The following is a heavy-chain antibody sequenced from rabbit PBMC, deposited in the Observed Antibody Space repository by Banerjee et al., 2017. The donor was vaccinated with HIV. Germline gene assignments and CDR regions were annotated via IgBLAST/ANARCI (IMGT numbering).Heavy chain of an antibody. J-gene: IGHJ3*01. V-gene: IGHV1S40*01. D-gene: IGHD8-1*01. CDR2: IYAGVSGST. CDR1: GFSFSSSYW. Sequence: QSLEESGGDLVKPGGTLTLTCTASGFSFSSSYWICWVRQAPGKGLEWIACIYAGVSGSTYYASWAKGRFTISKTSSTTVTLQMTSLTGADTATYFCARNEWDYAGTTYYSLWGQGTLVTVS. CDR3: ARNEWDYAGTTYYSL.